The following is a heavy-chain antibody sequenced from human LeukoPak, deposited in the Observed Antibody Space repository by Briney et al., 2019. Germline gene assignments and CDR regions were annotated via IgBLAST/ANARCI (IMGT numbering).Heavy chain of an antibody. CDR1: GFTFDDYA. V-gene: IGHV3-9*01. CDR2: ISWNSGNI. CDR3: ARDLIR. D-gene: IGHD3-22*01. Sequence: GGSLRLSCAASGFTFDDYAMHWVRQAPGKGLEWVSGISWNSGNIGYGDSVKGRFTIPRDNAKNMLYLQMNGLRAEDTAVYYCARDLIRWGQGTMVTVSS. J-gene: IGHJ3*01.